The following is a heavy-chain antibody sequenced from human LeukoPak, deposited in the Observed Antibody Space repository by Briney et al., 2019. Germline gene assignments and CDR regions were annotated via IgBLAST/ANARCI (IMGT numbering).Heavy chain of an antibody. Sequence: PGGSLRLSCAASGFTLSSYGMHWVRQAPGKGLEWVAIISDDGSNKYYADSVKGRFTISRDKSKNTLYLQMSSLRAEDTAVYYCAKDISYYENAYDIWGQGTMVTVSS. J-gene: IGHJ3*02. CDR2: ISDDGSNK. CDR1: GFTLSSYG. V-gene: IGHV3-30*18. CDR3: AKDISYYENAYDI. D-gene: IGHD1-26*01.